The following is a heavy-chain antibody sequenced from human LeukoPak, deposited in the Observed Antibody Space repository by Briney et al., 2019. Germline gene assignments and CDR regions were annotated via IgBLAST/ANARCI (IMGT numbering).Heavy chain of an antibody. CDR1: GHTFTSYY. Sequence: GASVKVSCKASGHTFTSYYMHWVRQAPGQGLEWMGIINPSGGSTSYAQKFQGRVTMTRDTSTSTVYMELSSLRSEDTAVYYCARGPYDFWSGYYSLSVIEYFQHWGQGTLVTVPS. CDR3: ARGPYDFWSGYYSLSVIEYFQH. J-gene: IGHJ1*01. D-gene: IGHD3-3*01. V-gene: IGHV1-46*01. CDR2: INPSGGST.